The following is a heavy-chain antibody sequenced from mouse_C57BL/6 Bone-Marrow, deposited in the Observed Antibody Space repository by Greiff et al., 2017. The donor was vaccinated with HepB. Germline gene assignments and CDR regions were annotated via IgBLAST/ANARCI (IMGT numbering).Heavy chain of an antibody. J-gene: IGHJ1*03. D-gene: IGHD4-1*01. Sequence: VQLQQSGPELVKPGASVKISCKASGYAFSSSWMTWVKQRPGKGLEWIGRIYPGDGDTNYNGKFKGKATLTADTSSSTAYMQLSSLTSEDSAVYFCARRELGRRYFDVWGTGTTVTVSS. CDR1: GYAFSSSW. CDR2: IYPGDGDT. V-gene: IGHV1-82*01. CDR3: ARRELGRRYFDV.